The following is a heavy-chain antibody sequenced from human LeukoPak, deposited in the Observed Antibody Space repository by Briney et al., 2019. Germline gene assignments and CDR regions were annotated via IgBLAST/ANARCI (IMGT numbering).Heavy chain of an antibody. D-gene: IGHD1-26*01. CDR3: AREGWGVGATSGIDY. J-gene: IGHJ4*02. V-gene: IGHV4-39*07. Sequence: SETLSLTCTVSGGSISSSSYYWGWIRQPPGKGLEWIGSIYYSGSTYYNPSLKSRVTISVDTSKNQFSLKLSSVTAADTAVYYCAREGWGVGATSGIDYWGQGTLVTVSS. CDR1: GGSISSSSYY. CDR2: IYYSGST.